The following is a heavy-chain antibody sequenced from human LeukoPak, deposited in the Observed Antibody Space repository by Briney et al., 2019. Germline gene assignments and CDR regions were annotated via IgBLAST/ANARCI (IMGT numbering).Heavy chain of an antibody. CDR1: GGSISSSSYY. Sequence: PSETLSLTCTVPGGSISSSSYYWGWIRQPRGKGLEWIGSIYYSGSTYYNPSLKSRVTISVDTSKNQFSLKLSSVTAADTAVYYCARHTGSWSGYFGPLRYWGQGTLVTVSS. CDR2: IYYSGST. V-gene: IGHV4-39*01. D-gene: IGHD3-3*01. CDR3: ARHTGSWSGYFGPLRY. J-gene: IGHJ4*02.